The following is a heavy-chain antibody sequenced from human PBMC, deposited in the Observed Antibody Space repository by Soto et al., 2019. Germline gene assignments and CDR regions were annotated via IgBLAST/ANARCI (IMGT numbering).Heavy chain of an antibody. CDR2: VNAGNGYT. V-gene: IGHV1-3*01. J-gene: IGHJ4*02. Sequence: QVHLVQSGAEVKKPGASVKVSCRSSGYTFTSNAIHWVRQAPGQSLEWMGWVNAGNGYTKYLQNFQGRVTISSDTSARTAYMELNSLRSEDTAVYYCARGAHTYGYVFDYWGQGTLVTVPS. CDR1: GYTFTSNA. CDR3: ARGAHTYGYVFDY. D-gene: IGHD5-18*01.